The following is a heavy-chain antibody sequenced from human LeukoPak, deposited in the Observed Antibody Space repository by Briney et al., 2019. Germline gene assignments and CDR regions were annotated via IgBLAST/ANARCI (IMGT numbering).Heavy chain of an antibody. Sequence: SQTLSLTCTVSGGSISSGGYYWSWIRQPPGKGPEWIGYIYHSGSTYYNPSLKSRVTISVDRSKNQFSLKLSSVTAADTAVYYCARAGIFGVVKGFDIWGQGTMVTVSS. D-gene: IGHD3-3*01. J-gene: IGHJ3*02. CDR3: ARAGIFGVVKGFDI. CDR1: GGSISSGGYY. CDR2: IYHSGST. V-gene: IGHV4-30-2*01.